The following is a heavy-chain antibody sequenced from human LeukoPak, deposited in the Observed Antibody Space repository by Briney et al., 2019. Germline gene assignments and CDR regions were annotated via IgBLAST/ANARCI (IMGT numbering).Heavy chain of an antibody. J-gene: IGHJ4*02. CDR3: ARSDYYGSGSYFFDS. Sequence: SETLSLTCAVYGGSFSGYYWSWIRQPPGKGLEWIGEINHSESTNYNPSLKSRVTISVDTSKNQFSLKLSSVTAADTAVYYCARSDYYGSGSYFFDSWGQGTLVTVSP. CDR1: GGSFSGYY. V-gene: IGHV4-34*01. CDR2: INHSEST. D-gene: IGHD3-10*01.